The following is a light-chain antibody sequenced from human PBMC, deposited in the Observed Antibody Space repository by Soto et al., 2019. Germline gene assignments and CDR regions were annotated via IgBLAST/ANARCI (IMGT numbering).Light chain of an antibody. J-gene: IGLJ2*01. Sequence: QSVLTQPPSASGSPGQSVTISCTGTSSDVGAYNYVSWYQHHPGKAPKLMIYEVTRRPSGVPGRFSGSKSGNTASLTVSGLQAEDEAAYYCSSYAGSSNFVVFGGGTKLTVL. CDR1: SSDVGAYNY. V-gene: IGLV2-8*01. CDR3: SSYAGSSNFVV. CDR2: EVT.